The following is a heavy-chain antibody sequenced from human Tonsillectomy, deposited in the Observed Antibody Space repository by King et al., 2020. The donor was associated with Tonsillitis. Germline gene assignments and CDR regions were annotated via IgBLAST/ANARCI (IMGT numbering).Heavy chain of an antibody. D-gene: IGHD5-18*01. V-gene: IGHV4-4*02. CDR3: AGADLYSYVYEIGY. Sequence: QLQESGPGLVKPSGTLSLTCDVSCGSFSGSNWWSWVRQPPGKGLEWIGEIYHSGSTNHNPSLKSRVTITVDKSKNQFSLKLRSVTAADTAVYYCAGADLYSYVYEIGYWGQGTLVTVSS. CDR1: CGSFSGSNW. CDR2: IYHSGST. J-gene: IGHJ4*02.